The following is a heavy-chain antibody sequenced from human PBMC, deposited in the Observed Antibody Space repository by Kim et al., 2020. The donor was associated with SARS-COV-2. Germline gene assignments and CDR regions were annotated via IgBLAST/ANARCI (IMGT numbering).Heavy chain of an antibody. CDR2: GNT. CDR3: ARGWGIFDY. D-gene: IGHD6-13*01. V-gene: IGHV1-8*01. J-gene: IGHJ4*02. Sequence: GNTGYARKFQGRVTMTRNTSISTAYMELSSLRSEDTAVYYCARGWGIFDYWGQGTLVTVSS.